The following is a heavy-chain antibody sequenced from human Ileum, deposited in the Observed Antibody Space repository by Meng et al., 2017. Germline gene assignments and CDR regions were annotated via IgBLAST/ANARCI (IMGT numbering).Heavy chain of an antibody. CDR1: GYSFSDSS. Sequence: VVLGEAGGGVVQPGGSLKLSVAASGYSFSDSSMHAVRQASGKGLEWVGHIRSKANNYATAYAASVKGRFTISRDESKNTASLQMSSLNTEDTAVYYCTRLYSAGWGQGTLVTVSS. V-gene: IGHV3-73*02. CDR3: TRLYSAG. CDR2: IRSKANNYAT. J-gene: IGHJ4*02. D-gene: IGHD6-13*01.